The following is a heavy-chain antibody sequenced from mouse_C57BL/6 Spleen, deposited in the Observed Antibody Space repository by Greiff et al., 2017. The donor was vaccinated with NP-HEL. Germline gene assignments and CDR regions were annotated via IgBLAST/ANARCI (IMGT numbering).Heavy chain of an antibody. CDR1: GYTFTSYW. CDR2: IYPSDSET. V-gene: IGHV1-61*01. Sequence: QVQLKQPGAELVRPGSSVKLSCKASGYTFTSYWMDWVKQRPGQGLEWIGNIYPSDSETHYNQKFKDKATLTVDKSSSTAYMQLSSLTSEDSAVYYCARPLNTVVAPGYFDVWGTGTTVTVSS. D-gene: IGHD1-1*01. J-gene: IGHJ1*03. CDR3: ARPLNTVVAPGYFDV.